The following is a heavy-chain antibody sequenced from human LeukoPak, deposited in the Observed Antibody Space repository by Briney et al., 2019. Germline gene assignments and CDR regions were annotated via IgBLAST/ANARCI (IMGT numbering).Heavy chain of an antibody. V-gene: IGHV1-2*02. CDR1: GYTFACYY. Sequence: ASVKVSCKASGYTFACYYMHWVRPAPGQGLERMGWINPNSGGTNYAQKFQGRVTMTRDTSISTAYMELSRLRSDDTAVYYCARARERGSWFDPWGQGTLVTVSS. CDR3: ARARERGSWFDP. J-gene: IGHJ5*02. CDR2: INPNSGGT.